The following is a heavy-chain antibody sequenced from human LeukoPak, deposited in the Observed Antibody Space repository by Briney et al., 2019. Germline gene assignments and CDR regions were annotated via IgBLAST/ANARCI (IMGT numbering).Heavy chain of an antibody. CDR1: GYTFTSYD. CDR3: ATRYYDFWSGYPKHYYYYYMDV. CDR2: MNPNSGNT. V-gene: IGHV1-8*03. Sequence: ASVKVSCKASGYTFTSYDINWVRQATGQGLEWMGWMNPNSGNTGYAQKFQGRVTITRNTSISTAYMELSSLRSEDTAVYYCATRYYDFWSGYPKHYYYYYMDVWGKGTTVTVSS. J-gene: IGHJ6*03. D-gene: IGHD3-3*01.